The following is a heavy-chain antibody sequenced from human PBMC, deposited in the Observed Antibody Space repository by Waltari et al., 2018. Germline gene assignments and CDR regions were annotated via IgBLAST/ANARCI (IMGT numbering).Heavy chain of an antibody. CDR2: IDWDDDK. CDR1: GFSLSTSGMC. V-gene: IGHV2-70*15. Sequence: QVTLRESGPALVKPTQTLTLTCTFSGFSLSTSGMCVSWIRQPPGKALEWLARIDWDDDKYYSTSLKTRLTISKDTSKNQVVLTMTNMDPVDTATYYCARTTYSSSSAKYYYYGMDVWGQGTTVTVPS. J-gene: IGHJ6*02. CDR3: ARTTYSSSSAKYYYYGMDV. D-gene: IGHD6-6*01.